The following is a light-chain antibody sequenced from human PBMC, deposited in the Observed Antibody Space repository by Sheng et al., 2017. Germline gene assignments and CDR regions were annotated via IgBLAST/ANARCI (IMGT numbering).Light chain of an antibody. Sequence: DIQMTQSPSTLSASVGDRVTITCRASQSVSIWLAWYQQKPGKAPKLLISKASNLETGVPSRFSGSGSGTEFSLTIASLQPDDFATYYCQQYNTYRTFGQGTQVEYK. CDR1: QSVSIW. CDR2: KAS. J-gene: IGKJ1*01. V-gene: IGKV1-5*03. CDR3: QQYNTYRT.